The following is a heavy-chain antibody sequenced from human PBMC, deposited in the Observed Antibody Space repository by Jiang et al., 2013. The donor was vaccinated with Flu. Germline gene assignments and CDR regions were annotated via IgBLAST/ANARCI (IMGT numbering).Heavy chain of an antibody. D-gene: IGHD2-2*02. Sequence: GSGLVKPSETLSLTCTVSGYSISSGYYWGWIRQPPGKGLEWIGSIYHSGSTYYNPSLKSRVTISVDTSKNQFSLKLSSVTAADTAVYYCLLVPAAIVPDYWGQGTLVTVSS. CDR1: GYSISSGYY. J-gene: IGHJ4*02. CDR3: LLVPAAIVPDY. CDR2: IYHSGST. V-gene: IGHV4-38-2*02.